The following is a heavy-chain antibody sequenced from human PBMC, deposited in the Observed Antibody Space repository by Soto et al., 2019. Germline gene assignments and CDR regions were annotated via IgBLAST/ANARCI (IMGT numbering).Heavy chain of an antibody. CDR1: GGSISSYY. D-gene: IGHD3-10*01. V-gene: IGHV4-59*01. CDR3: AREGGHYYGSGSYYDY. J-gene: IGHJ4*02. Sequence: SETLSLTCTVSGGSISSYYWSWIRQSPGKGLEWIGYIYYSGSTNYNPSLKSRVTISVDTSKNQFSLKLSSVTAADTAVYYCAREGGHYYGSGSYYDYWGQGTLVTVSS. CDR2: IYYSGST.